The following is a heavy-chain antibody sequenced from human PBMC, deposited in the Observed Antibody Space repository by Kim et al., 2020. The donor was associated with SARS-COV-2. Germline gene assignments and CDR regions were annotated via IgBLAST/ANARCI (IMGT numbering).Heavy chain of an antibody. CDR1: GFTFSSYA. D-gene: IGHD4-17*01. Sequence: GGSLRLSCAASGFTFSSYAMHWVRQAPGKGLEWVAVISYDGSNKYYADSVKGRFTISRDNSKNTLYLQMNSLRAEDTAVYYCARVKVEKTTVSNYFDYWGQGTLVTVSS. CDR3: ARVKVEKTTVSNYFDY. V-gene: IGHV3-30*04. J-gene: IGHJ4*02. CDR2: ISYDGSNK.